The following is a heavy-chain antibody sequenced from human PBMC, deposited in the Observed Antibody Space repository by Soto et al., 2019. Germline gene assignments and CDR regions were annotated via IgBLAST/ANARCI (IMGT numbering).Heavy chain of an antibody. J-gene: IGHJ4*02. D-gene: IGHD3-9*01. V-gene: IGHV3-73*01. CDR3: TRHSGDILTGYIDY. CDR1: GFTFSGSA. Sequence: GGSVRLSCAASGFTFSGSAMHWVRQASGKGLEWVGRIRSKANSYATAYAASVKGRFTISRDDSKDTAYLQMNSLKTEDTAVYYCTRHSGDILTGYIDYWGQGTLVTVSS. CDR2: IRSKANSYAT.